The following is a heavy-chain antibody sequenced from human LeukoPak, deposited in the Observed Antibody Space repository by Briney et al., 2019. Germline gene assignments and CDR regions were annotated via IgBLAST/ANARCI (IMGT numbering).Heavy chain of an antibody. V-gene: IGHV3-15*01. J-gene: IGHJ4*02. CDR2: IKDKAYGGTT. Sequence: GGSLRLSCAASGFTFNGAWMSWVRQAPGKGLEWVGRIKDKAYGGTTDYAAPVKGRFTISGDDSINTLYLQMSSLTTEDTAVYYCATDPPSYWGQGTLVTVSS. CDR3: ATDPPSY. CDR1: GFTFNGAW.